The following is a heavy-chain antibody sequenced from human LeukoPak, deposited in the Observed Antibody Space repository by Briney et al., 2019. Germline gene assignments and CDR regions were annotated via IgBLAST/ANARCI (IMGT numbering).Heavy chain of an antibody. Sequence: GGSLRLSCAASGFTFSSYAMHWVRQAPGKGLEWVAVISYDGSNKYYADSVKDRFTISRDNSKNTLYLQMNSLRAEDTAVYYCARDQVGRMVGERYWGQGTLVTVSS. CDR3: ARDQVGRMVGERY. V-gene: IGHV3-30-3*01. CDR2: ISYDGSNK. D-gene: IGHD1-26*01. CDR1: GFTFSSYA. J-gene: IGHJ4*02.